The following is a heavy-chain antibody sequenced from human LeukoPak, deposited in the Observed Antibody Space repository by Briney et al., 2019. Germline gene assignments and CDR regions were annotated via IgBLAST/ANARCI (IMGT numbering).Heavy chain of an antibody. Sequence: GESLKISCKGSGYSFTSYWIGWVRQMPGKDLEWMGIIYPGDSDTRYSPSFQGQVTISADKSISTAYLQWSSLKASDTAMYYCARTLFYCSGGSCYTYDYWGQGTLVTVSS. V-gene: IGHV5-51*01. D-gene: IGHD2-15*01. CDR1: GYSFTSYW. CDR2: IYPGDSDT. J-gene: IGHJ4*02. CDR3: ARTLFYCSGGSCYTYDY.